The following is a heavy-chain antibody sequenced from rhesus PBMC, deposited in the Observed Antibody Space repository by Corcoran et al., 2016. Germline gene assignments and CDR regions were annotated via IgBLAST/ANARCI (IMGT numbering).Heavy chain of an antibody. CDR1: GGSISDSYY. CDR3: ARDRYNRFDV. Sequence: QLQLQASGPGLVKPSETLSLTCAVSGGSISDSYYWNWIRQPPGEGLEWIGNIYGNRASTYYNPSLKSRVTSAKDTSKNQFFLKLSSVTAADTAVYYCARDRYNRFDVWGAGVLVTVSS. J-gene: IGHJ5-1*01. CDR2: IYGNRAST. V-gene: IGHV4S9*01.